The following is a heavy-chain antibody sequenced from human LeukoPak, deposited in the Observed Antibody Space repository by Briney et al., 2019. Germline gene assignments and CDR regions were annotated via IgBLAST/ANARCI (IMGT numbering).Heavy chain of an antibody. CDR3: AKDKGREGDY. CDR2: IASDGRDK. J-gene: IGHJ4*02. CDR1: GFPFSNYG. Sequence: GRSLRLSCAASGFPFSNYGMHWVRQAPGRGLEWVAVIASDGRDKYYSDSVKCRFIISRDNSRNTLYLKMHSLRAEDTAVYYCAKDKGREGDYWGQGNLVTVSS. V-gene: IGHV3-30*18.